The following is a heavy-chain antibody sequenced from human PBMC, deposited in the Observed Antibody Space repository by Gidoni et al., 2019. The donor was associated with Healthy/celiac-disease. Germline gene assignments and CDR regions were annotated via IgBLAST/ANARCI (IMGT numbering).Heavy chain of an antibody. CDR3: ARPAGPQTYYDFWSGSHPGRYYYYYGMDV. D-gene: IGHD3-3*01. CDR1: GGTFSSYA. CDR2: IIPIFGTA. J-gene: IGHJ6*02. V-gene: IGHV1-69*01. Sequence: QVQLVQSGAEVKKPGSSVKVSCKASGGTFSSYAISWVRQAPGQGLEWMGGIIPIFGTANYAQKFQGRVTITADESTSTAYMELSSLRSEDTAVYYCARPAGPQTYYDFWSGSHPGRYYYYYGMDVWGQGTTVTVSS.